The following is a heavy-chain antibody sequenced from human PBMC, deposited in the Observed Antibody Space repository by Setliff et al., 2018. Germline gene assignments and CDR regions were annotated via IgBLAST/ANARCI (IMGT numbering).Heavy chain of an antibody. V-gene: IGHV3-48*04. CDR3: ATYTGTHGFDF. J-gene: IGHJ4*02. Sequence: GGSLRLSCAASGFTFGSLWMAWVRQTPGKGLERVSKTHTDGITIYSDSVRGRFTIFRDSAKNSLYLQMNSLRAEDTALYYCATYTGTHGFDFWGQGTLVTVSS. CDR2: THTDGITI. CDR1: GFTFGSLW. D-gene: IGHD1-26*01.